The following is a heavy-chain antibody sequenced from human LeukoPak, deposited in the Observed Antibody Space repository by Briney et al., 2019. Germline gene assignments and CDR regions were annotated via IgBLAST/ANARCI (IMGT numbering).Heavy chain of an antibody. J-gene: IGHJ4*02. D-gene: IGHD3-9*01. V-gene: IGHV1-2*02. CDR1: EYTFTGYY. CDR2: INPNSGGT. CDR3: ARFSVSGRYDFDY. Sequence: ASVKVSCKASEYTFTGYYMHWVRQAPGQGLEWMGWINPNSGGTNYAQKFQGRVTMTRDTSISTAYMELSRLRSDDTAVYYCARFSVSGRYDFDYWGQGTLVTVSS.